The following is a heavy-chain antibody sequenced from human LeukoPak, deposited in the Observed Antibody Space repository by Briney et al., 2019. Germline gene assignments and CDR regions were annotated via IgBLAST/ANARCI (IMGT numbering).Heavy chain of an antibody. CDR2: ISSSNSFI. CDR3: VSPDYGDSFFGY. D-gene: IGHD4-17*01. Sequence: GGSLRLSCAASGFTFSTYSLNWVRQAPGKGLEWVSSISSSNSFIYYADSVKGRFTISRDNAKNSLYLQMNSLRAEDTAVYYCVSPDYGDSFFGYWGQGTLVTVSS. V-gene: IGHV3-21*01. J-gene: IGHJ4*02. CDR1: GFTFSTYS.